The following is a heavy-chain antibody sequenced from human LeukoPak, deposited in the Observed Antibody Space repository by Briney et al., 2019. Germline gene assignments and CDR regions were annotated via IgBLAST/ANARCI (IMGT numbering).Heavy chain of an antibody. CDR1: GGSISSYY. Sequence: SETLSLTCTVSGGSISSYYWSWIRQPAGKGLEWIGRIYTSGSTNYNPSLKSRVTMSVDTSKNQFSLKLSSVTAADTAVYFCARVTREAARYWYFDLWGRGTLVTVSS. D-gene: IGHD6-6*01. CDR2: IYTSGST. CDR3: ARVTREAARYWYFDL. J-gene: IGHJ2*01. V-gene: IGHV4-4*07.